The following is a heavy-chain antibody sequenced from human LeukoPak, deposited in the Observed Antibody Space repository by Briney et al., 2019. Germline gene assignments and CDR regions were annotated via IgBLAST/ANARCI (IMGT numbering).Heavy chain of an antibody. CDR1: GFTFSTYS. CDR2: ISSDSNYI. D-gene: IGHD3-3*01. J-gene: IGHJ4*02. V-gene: IGHV3-21*04. CDR3: AKLPGYYDFWSGYYRETIFDY. Sequence: PGGSLRLSCAASGFTFSTYSMTWVRQAPGKGLEWVSSISSDSNYIYYADSVKGRFTISRDNSKNTLYLQMNSLRAEDTAVYYCAKLPGYYDFWSGYYRETIFDYWGQGTLVTVSS.